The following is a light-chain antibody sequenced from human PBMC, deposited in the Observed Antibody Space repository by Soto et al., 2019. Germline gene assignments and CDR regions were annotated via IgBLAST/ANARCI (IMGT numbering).Light chain of an antibody. CDR3: PKCNAASSWT. CDR1: QGISNY. CDR2: AAS. V-gene: IGKV1-27*01. J-gene: IGKJ1*01. Sequence: DIQMTQSPSSLSASVGDRVTITCRASQGISNYLAWYQRKPRVVAKLLTYAASTLHSGAPSRFSGGRSGAEFTLTISSLRPEDVTAYYCPKCNAASSWTFDQGTKVEIK.